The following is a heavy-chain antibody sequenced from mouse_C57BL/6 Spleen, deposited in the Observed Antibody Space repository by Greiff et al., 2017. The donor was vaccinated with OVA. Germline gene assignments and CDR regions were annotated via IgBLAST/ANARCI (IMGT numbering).Heavy chain of an antibody. CDR2: IYPGDGDT. CDR1: GYAFSSSW. CDR3: ARKDYYGSSYGYCDV. J-gene: IGHJ1*03. Sequence: VQLQESGPELVKPGASVKISCKASGYAFSSSWMNWVKQRPGKGLEWIGRIYPGDGDTNYNGKFKGKATLTADKSSSTAYMQLSSLTSEDSAVYFCARKDYYGSSYGYCDVWGTGTTVTVSS. D-gene: IGHD1-1*01. V-gene: IGHV1-82*01.